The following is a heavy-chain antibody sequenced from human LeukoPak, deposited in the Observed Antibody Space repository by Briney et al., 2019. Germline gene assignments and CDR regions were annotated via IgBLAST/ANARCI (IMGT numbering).Heavy chain of an antibody. V-gene: IGHV6-1*01. D-gene: IGHD5-12*01. CDR3: ARVFSSAYDTSFDY. CDR2: TYYRSKWYN. CDR1: GDSVSSNSAA. J-gene: IGHJ4*02. Sequence: SQTLSLTCAISGDSVSSNSAAWNWIRQSPSRGLEWQRRTYYRSKWYNGYAVSVKSRVTINPVTSKNQFSLQLNSVTPEDTAVYYCARVFSSAYDTSFDYWGQGTLVTVSS.